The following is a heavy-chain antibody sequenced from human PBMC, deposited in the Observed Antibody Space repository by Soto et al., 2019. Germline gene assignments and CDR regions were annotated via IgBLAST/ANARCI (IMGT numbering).Heavy chain of an antibody. Sequence: LVESGGGLVKPGGSLRLSCAASGFTFSDYYMSWIRQSPGKGLEWVSYISTTSGITKYADSVKGRFNISRDNAKNSLYLQMNSLRAEDTAVYYCARQPGRWPTGKGDWGQGTLVTVSS. J-gene: IGHJ4*02. V-gene: IGHV3-11*05. CDR1: GFTFSDYY. CDR2: ISTTSGIT. D-gene: IGHD2-15*01. CDR3: ARQPGRWPTGKGD.